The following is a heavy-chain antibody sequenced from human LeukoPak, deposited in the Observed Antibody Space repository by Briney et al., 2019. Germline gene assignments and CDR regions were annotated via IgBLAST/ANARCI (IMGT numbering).Heavy chain of an antibody. V-gene: IGHV4-59*01. CDR3: ARQGEAAAGNTFFDY. Sequence: SETLSLTCTVSGDSITNYFWSWIRQPPGKGLEWLGYISYSGSTNYNPSLKSRVTISVDMSKNQFSLKLTSVTAADTAVYYCARQGEAAAGNTFFDYWGQGTLVTVSS. CDR1: GDSITNYF. CDR2: ISYSGST. J-gene: IGHJ4*02. D-gene: IGHD6-13*01.